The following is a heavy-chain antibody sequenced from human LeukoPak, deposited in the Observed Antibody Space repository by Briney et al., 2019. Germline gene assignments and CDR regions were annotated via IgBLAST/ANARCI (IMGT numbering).Heavy chain of an antibody. J-gene: IGHJ4*02. CDR3: ARGVVAATSDY. D-gene: IGHD2-15*01. CDR1: GFTFSSYW. Sequence: GGSLRLSCAASGFTFSSYWMHWIRQTPGKGLVWVSRITNDGSSTSYADSVKGRFTISRDNAKNSLYLQMNSLRAEDTAVYYCARGVVAATSDYWGQGTLVTVSS. CDR2: ITNDGSST. V-gene: IGHV3-74*01.